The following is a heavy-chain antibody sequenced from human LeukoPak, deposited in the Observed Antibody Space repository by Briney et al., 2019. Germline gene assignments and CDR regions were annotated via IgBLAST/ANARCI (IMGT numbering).Heavy chain of an antibody. Sequence: SETLSLTCSVSGGSISSYYWSWIRQPPRKGLEWIGYIYYSGSTNYNPSPKSRVTISVDTSKNQFSLKLSSVTAADTAVYYCARVGDYGDYVEHTFDICGQGTTVTVSS. D-gene: IGHD4-17*01. J-gene: IGHJ3*02. CDR2: IYYSGST. V-gene: IGHV4-59*01. CDR3: ARVGDYGDYVEHTFDI. CDR1: GGSISSYY.